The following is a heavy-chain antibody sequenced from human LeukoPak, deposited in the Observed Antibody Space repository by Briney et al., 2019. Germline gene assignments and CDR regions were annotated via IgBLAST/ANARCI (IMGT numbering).Heavy chain of an antibody. D-gene: IGHD2-2*01. Sequence: ASVKVSCKASGGTFSSYAISWVRQAPGQGLEWMGGIILIFGTANYAQKFQGRVTITTDESTSTAYMELSSLRSEDTAVYYCARERYCSSTSCYGGFDYWGQGTLVTVSS. J-gene: IGHJ4*02. CDR2: IILIFGTA. CDR1: GGTFSSYA. CDR3: ARERYCSSTSCYGGFDY. V-gene: IGHV1-69*05.